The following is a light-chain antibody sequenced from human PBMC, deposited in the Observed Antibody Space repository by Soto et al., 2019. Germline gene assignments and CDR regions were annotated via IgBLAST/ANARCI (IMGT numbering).Light chain of an antibody. J-gene: IGLJ7*01. Sequence: QSVLTQPPSASGTPGQRVTISCSGSSSNIGSHTVNWYQQVPGTAPKLLIYNNNQRPSGVPDRCSGSKSGTSASLAISGLQSEDEAYYYCAAWHDSLNGPVFGGGTQLTVL. CDR2: NNN. V-gene: IGLV1-44*01. CDR1: SSNIGSHT. CDR3: AAWHDSLNGPV.